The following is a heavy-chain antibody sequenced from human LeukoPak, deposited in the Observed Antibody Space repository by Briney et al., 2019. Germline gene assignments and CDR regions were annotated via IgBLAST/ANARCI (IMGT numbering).Heavy chain of an antibody. D-gene: IGHD3-10*01. CDR3: AKLTNMVRGVTQDY. CDR2: IRYDGSNK. Sequence: GGSLRLSCAASGFTFSSYGMHWVRQAPGKGLEWVAFIRYDGSNKYYADSVKGRFTISRDNSKNTLYLQMNSLRAEDTAVYYCAKLTNMVRGVTQDYWGQGTLVTVSS. J-gene: IGHJ4*02. V-gene: IGHV3-30*02. CDR1: GFTFSSYG.